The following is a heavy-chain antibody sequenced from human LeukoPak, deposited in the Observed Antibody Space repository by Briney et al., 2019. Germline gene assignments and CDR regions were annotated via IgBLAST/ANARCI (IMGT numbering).Heavy chain of an antibody. CDR1: GFTFSSYS. J-gene: IGHJ6*02. CDR2: ISSSSSTI. Sequence: PGGSLRLSCAASGFTFSSYSMNWVRQAPGKGLEWVSYISSSSSTIYYADSVKGRFTISRDNAKNSLYLQMNSLRAEDTAVYYCARNPRYSSSSDYYYGMDVWGQGTTVTVSS. D-gene: IGHD6-13*01. V-gene: IGHV3-48*01. CDR3: ARNPRYSSSSDYYYGMDV.